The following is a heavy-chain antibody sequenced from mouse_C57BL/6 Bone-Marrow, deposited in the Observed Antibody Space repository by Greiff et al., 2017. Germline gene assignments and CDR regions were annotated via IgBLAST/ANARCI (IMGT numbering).Heavy chain of an antibody. J-gene: IGHJ2*01. Sequence: QVQLKQPGAELVRPGTSVKLSCKASGYTFTSYWMHWVKQRPGQGLEWIGVIDPSDSYTNYNQKFKGKATLTVDTSSSTAYMQLRSLTSEDSAVYYCASRDSYYFDFWGQGTTLTVSS. CDR1: GYTFTSYW. D-gene: IGHD3-3*01. CDR3: ASRDSYYFDF. CDR2: IDPSDSYT. V-gene: IGHV1-59*01.